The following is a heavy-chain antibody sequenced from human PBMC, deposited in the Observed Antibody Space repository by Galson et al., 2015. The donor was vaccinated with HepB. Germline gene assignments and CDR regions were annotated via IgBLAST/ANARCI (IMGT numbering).Heavy chain of an antibody. D-gene: IGHD3-16*01. J-gene: IGHJ4*02. CDR3: ATMGLGLHLVELWTGRSFDY. V-gene: IGHV1-69*10. Sequence: SVKVSCKASGGTFSNYAISWVRQAPGQGLEWMGGIIPILGLANYAQKFQGRVTVTADKSTSTAYMDLNSLRSEDTAVYYCATMGLGLHLVELWTGRSFDYWGQGTLVTVSS. CDR2: IIPILGLA. CDR1: GGTFSNYA.